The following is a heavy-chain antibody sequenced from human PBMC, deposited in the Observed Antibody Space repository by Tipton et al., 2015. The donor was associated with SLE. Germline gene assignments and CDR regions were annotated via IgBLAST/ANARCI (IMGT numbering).Heavy chain of an antibody. CDR2: INHSGST. D-gene: IGHD3-3*01. V-gene: IGHV4-39*07. Sequence: TLSLTCTVSGGSISSSSYYWGWIRQPPGKGLEWVGNINHSGSTNYNPSLKSRVTMSVDTSKNQFSLKLSSVTAADTAVYYCARGQYYDFWSGYGDGMDVWGQGTTVTVSS. J-gene: IGHJ6*02. CDR3: ARGQYYDFWSGYGDGMDV. CDR1: GGSISSSSYY.